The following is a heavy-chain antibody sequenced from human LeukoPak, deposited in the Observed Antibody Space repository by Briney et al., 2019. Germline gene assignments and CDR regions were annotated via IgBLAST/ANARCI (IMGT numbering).Heavy chain of an antibody. J-gene: IGHJ4*02. V-gene: IGHV3-30*18. CDR2: ISYDESEK. D-gene: IGHD1-1*01. Sequence: PGGSLRLSCAASGFTFSSYGMHWVRQAPGKGLEWVAVISYDESEKHYAESVEGRFTISRDNSMNTLYLQMNNLRPEDTAVYYCAKVKVAKTKGENYFAYWGQGTLVTVSS. CDR3: AKVKVAKTKGENYFAY. CDR1: GFTFSSYG.